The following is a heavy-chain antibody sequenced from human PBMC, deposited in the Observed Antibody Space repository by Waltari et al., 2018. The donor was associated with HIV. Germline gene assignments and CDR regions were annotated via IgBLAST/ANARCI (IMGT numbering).Heavy chain of an antibody. D-gene: IGHD3-22*01. CDR3: ATVLVRTSWVITTAPFDY. CDR1: GFAVINNY. Sequence: EVQLVESGGGLIQPGGSLRLACAASGFAVINNYMSWVRQAPGKGLGWVSLIYSNATTYDADSVKGRFNSSRDNSKNTLYLQMNSLRADDTAVYFCATVLVRTSWVITTAPFDYWGQGTLVTVSS. CDR2: IYSNATT. V-gene: IGHV3-53*01. J-gene: IGHJ4*02.